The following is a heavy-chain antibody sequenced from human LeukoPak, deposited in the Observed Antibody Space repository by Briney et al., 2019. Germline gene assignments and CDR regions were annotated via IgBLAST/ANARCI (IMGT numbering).Heavy chain of an antibody. D-gene: IGHD6-19*01. CDR2: INHSGST. Sequence: SETLSLTCAVYGGSFSGYYWSWIRQPPGKGLEWIGEINHSGSTNYNPSLKSRVTISVDTSRNQFSLKLSSVTAADTAVYYCARTIAVAVISWFDPWGQGTLVTVSS. CDR3: ARTIAVAVISWFDP. J-gene: IGHJ5*02. CDR1: GGSFSGYY. V-gene: IGHV4-34*01.